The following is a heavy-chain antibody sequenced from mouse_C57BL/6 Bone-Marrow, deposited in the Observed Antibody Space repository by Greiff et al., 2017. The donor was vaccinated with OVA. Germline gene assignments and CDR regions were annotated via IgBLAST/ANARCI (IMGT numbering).Heavy chain of an antibody. D-gene: IGHD1-1*01. CDR3: ASYYYGSSYEYFDD. Sequence: ESGPGFVKPSQSLYLTCSVTGYSITSGYFWNCLRQPPGNKVEVTGNISDDGSNDYKPSLKNRISITRDTSKNHLYLKLNSLTTEDTATYYCASYYYGSSYEYFDDWGTGTTVTVSS. J-gene: IGHJ1*03. V-gene: IGHV3-6*01. CDR1: GYSITSGYF. CDR2: ISDDGSN.